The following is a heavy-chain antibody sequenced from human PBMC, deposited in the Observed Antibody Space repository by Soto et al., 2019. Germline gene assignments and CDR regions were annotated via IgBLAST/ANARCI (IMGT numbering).Heavy chain of an antibody. CDR3: AREEDNWNPYFDY. D-gene: IGHD1-20*01. Sequence: SQTLSLTCAISGASVSSSSSAWNWIRQSPSRGLEWLGRIFYRSKWYREYALSVKSRITINPDTSKNQFSLQLNSVTPEDTAVYYCAREEDNWNPYFDYWGQGTLVTVSS. V-gene: IGHV6-1*01. J-gene: IGHJ4*02. CDR1: GASVSSSSSA. CDR2: IFYRSKWYR.